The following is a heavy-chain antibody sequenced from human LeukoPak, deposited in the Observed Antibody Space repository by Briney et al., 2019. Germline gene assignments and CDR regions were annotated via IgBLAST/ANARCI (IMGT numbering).Heavy chain of an antibody. V-gene: IGHV4-39*02. CDR1: GGSISSSSYY. CDR3: ARDLGGATVY. J-gene: IGHJ4*02. Sequence: SETLSLTRTVSGGSISSSSYYWGWIRQPPGKGLEWIGSIYYSGSTYYNPSLKSRVTISVDTSKNQFSLKLSSVTAADTAVYYCARDLGGATVYWGQGTLVTVSS. CDR2: IYYSGST. D-gene: IGHD1-26*01.